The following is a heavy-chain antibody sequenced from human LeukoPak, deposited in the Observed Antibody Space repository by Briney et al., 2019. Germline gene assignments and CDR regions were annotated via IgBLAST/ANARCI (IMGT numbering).Heavy chain of an antibody. CDR3: SGSGSLPTTYYYYMDV. CDR1: GFTFSSYG. CDR2: IRYDGSNK. D-gene: IGHD3-22*01. Sequence: PGGSLRLSCAASGFTFSSYGMHWVRQAPGKGLELVAFIRYDGSNKYYADSVKGRFTISRDNSKNTLYLQMNSLRAEDTAVYYCSGSGSLPTTYYYYMDVWGKGTTVTVSS. V-gene: IGHV3-30*02. J-gene: IGHJ6*03.